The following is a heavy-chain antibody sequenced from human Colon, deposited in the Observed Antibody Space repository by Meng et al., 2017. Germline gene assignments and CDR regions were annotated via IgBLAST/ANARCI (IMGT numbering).Heavy chain of an antibody. D-gene: IGHD1-14*01. Sequence: VELEESVPGLVRPSVSLCLTSASSGFYLSRAISWGWVRQLPRKGLEWIGEIFQSGSTNYNPSLKSRVTISVDKSKTHLSLSLSSVTAADTAVYYCAKAAAYNLDIWGQGTLVTVSS. V-gene: IGHV4-4*02. CDR3: AKAAAYNLDI. J-gene: IGHJ4*02. CDR2: IFQSGST. CDR1: GFYLSRAIS.